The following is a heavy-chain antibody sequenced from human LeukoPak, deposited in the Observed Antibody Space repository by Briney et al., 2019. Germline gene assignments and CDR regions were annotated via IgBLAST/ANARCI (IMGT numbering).Heavy chain of an antibody. V-gene: IGHV4-59*08. D-gene: IGHD6-6*01. CDR2: IYSSGST. CDR1: GGSISGYY. CDR3: ARHRYTSSSSYFDF. Sequence: SETLSLTCTVSGGSISGYYWTWIRQPPGKGLEWNGYIYSSGSTNYNPSLKSRVTISVDTSKNQFSLRLSSVTAADMAVYYCARHRYTSSSSYFDFWGQGTLVTVSS. J-gene: IGHJ4*02.